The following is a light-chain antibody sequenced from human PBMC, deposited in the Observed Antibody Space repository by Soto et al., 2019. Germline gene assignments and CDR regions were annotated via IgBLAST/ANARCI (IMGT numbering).Light chain of an antibody. V-gene: IGKV3-20*01. CDR1: QSVSNNY. CDR3: KQCATSPLT. Sequence: EIVLTQSPGTLSLSPGERATLSCRASQSVSNNYVAWYQQKPGQAPRLLIYDASSRATGIPDRFSGSGSGTDFTLTISRLELEDFAVYYCKQCATSPLTFGQGTRVDIK. J-gene: IGKJ1*01. CDR2: DAS.